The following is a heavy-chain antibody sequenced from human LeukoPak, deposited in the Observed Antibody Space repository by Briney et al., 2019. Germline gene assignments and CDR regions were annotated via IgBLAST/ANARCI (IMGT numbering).Heavy chain of an antibody. Sequence: GGSLRLSCAASGFTFSTHDLNWVRQAPGKGLEWVSFISRSSTIYYADSVKGRFTISRDNAKNSLYLQMNSLRAEDTAVYYCAREAGGTDSFDYWGQGTLVTVSS. D-gene: IGHD1-1*01. CDR1: GFTFSTHD. V-gene: IGHV3-69-1*01. CDR2: ISRSSTI. CDR3: AREAGGTDSFDY. J-gene: IGHJ4*02.